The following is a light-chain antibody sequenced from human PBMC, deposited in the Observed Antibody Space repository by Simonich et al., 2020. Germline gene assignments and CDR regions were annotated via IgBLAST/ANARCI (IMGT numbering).Light chain of an antibody. V-gene: IGKV3-20*01. Sequence: EIVLTQSPGTLSLSPGERATLSCRASHSVSSSYLAWYQQKPGLAPRLLIYDASSRPTGIPDRFSGSGSGTDFTLTISRLEPEDFAVYYCQQYGSSPEFTFGPGAKVDIK. CDR1: HSVSSSY. CDR3: QQYGSSPEFT. J-gene: IGKJ3*01. CDR2: DAS.